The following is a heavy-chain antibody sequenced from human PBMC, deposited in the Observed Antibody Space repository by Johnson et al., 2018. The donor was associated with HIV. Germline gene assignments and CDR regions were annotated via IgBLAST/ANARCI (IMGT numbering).Heavy chain of an antibody. CDR2: IRSKAYGGTT. D-gene: IGHD6-13*01. J-gene: IGHJ3*01. CDR1: GFTFGDYA. V-gene: IGHV3-49*03. Sequence: VQLVESGGDLVQPGRSLRLSCTASGFTFGDYAMNWFRQAPGKGLEWVGVIRSKAYGGTTRYAASVKGRFIISRDDSKSIAYLQMNSLKTEDTAVYYCTTLNIAPSFWGQGTLVTVSS. CDR3: TTLNIAPSF.